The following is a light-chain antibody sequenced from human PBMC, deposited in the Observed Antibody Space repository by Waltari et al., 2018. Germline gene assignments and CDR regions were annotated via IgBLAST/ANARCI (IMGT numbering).Light chain of an antibody. CDR2: YDS. CDR1: NIGSYS. V-gene: IGLV3-21*04. CDR3: QVWHADIDPGV. Sequence: SYVLTQPPSVSVAPGETASITCGGDNIGSYSVHWYQQKPGQAPVLVIFYDSARPSGIPERFSGSNSGNTATLTITSVEAGDEARYYCQVWHADIDPGVFGTGTEVTVL. J-gene: IGLJ1*01.